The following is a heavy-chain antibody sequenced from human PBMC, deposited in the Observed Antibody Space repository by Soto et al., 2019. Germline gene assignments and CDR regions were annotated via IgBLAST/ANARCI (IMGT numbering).Heavy chain of an antibody. V-gene: IGHV4-34*01. J-gene: IGHJ4*02. Sequence: QVQLQQWGAGLLKPSETLSLTCGVYGGSLSGYYWSSIRQSPGKGLAWIGAINYSGGTRKNPSLKSRVTISVDRSKNQFSLKLTSLTAADTAVYYCARGRGCSSSTCYEDNWGQGTLVTVSS. CDR1: GGSLSGYY. CDR2: INYSGGT. D-gene: IGHD2-2*01. CDR3: ARGRGCSSSTCYEDN.